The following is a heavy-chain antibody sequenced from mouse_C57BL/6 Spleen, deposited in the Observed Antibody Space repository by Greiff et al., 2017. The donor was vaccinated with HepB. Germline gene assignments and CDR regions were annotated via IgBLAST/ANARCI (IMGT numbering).Heavy chain of an antibody. CDR3: ARRGDGYYAWFAY. Sequence: VQLQQSGPELVKPGASVKISCKASGYTFTDYYMNWVKQSHGKSLEWIGDINPNNGGTSYNQKFKGKATLTVDKSSSTAYMELRSLTSEDSAVYYCARRGDGYYAWFAYWGQGTLVTVSA. CDR1: GYTFTDYY. V-gene: IGHV1-26*01. J-gene: IGHJ3*01. D-gene: IGHD2-3*01. CDR2: INPNNGGT.